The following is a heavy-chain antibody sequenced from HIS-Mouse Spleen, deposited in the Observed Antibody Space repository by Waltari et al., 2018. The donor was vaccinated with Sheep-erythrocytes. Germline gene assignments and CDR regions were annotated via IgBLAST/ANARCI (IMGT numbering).Heavy chain of an antibody. V-gene: IGHV1-2*02. CDR1: GYTFTGYY. D-gene: IGHD3-3*01. J-gene: IGHJ3*02. CDR2: TNLNSGGT. CDR3: ARGYYDFWSGSALGAFDI. Sequence: QVQLVQSGAEVKKPGASVKVSCKASGYTFTGYYMHWVRQAPGQGLEWMEWTNLNSGGTNYAQKFQGRVTMTRDTSISTAYMELSRLRSDDTAVYYCARGYYDFWSGSALGAFDIWGQGTMVTVSS.